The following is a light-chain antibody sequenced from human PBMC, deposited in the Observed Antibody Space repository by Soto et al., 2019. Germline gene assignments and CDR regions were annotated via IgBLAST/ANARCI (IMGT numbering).Light chain of an antibody. CDR3: QQANRFPLT. CDR2: AAS. J-gene: IGKJ4*01. Sequence: DIQMTQSPASVSASVGDRVTITCRASQGIANWLAWYQQKPGKAPKLLIYAASGCPSGVPSRFSGSGSGAEFTVTLSSLQPEDFAPYYCQQANRFPLTFGVWTKVEIK. CDR1: QGIANW. V-gene: IGKV1-12*01.